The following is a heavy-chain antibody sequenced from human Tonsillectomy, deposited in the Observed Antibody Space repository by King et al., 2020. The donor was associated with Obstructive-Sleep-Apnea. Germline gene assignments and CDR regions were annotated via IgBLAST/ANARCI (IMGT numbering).Heavy chain of an antibody. J-gene: IGHJ5*02. CDR1: GFTFSSYA. Sequence: VQLVESGGGLVQPGGALRLSFAASGFTFSSYAMIWVRQSPGKGLEGVYGIRGRGGSTYYADPGEGRLTVSRDNSTTTLDLQMNSLRAEDAAVYFCAKGYSSGWYRKRRTAIGSWFDPWGQGTLVTVSS. CDR3: AKGYSSGWYRKRRTAIGSWFDP. D-gene: IGHD6-19*01. V-gene: IGHV3-23*04. CDR2: IRGRGGST.